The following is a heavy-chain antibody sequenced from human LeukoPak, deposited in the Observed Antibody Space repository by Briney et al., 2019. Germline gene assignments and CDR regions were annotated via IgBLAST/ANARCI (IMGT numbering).Heavy chain of an antibody. CDR3: ARGRIFMVRGVIKNYFDY. Sequence: SETLSLTCTVSGGSISSGDYYWSWIRQPPGKGLEWIGYIYYSGSTNYNPSLKSRVTISVDTSKNQFSLKLSSVTAADTAVYYCARGRIFMVRGVIKNYFDYWGQGTLVTVSS. V-gene: IGHV4-30-4*01. D-gene: IGHD3-10*01. CDR2: IYYSGST. CDR1: GGSISSGDYY. J-gene: IGHJ4*02.